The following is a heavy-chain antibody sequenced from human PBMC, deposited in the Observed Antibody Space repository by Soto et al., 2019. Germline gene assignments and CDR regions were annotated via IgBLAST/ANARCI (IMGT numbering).Heavy chain of an antibody. D-gene: IGHD3-3*01. J-gene: IGHJ6*03. CDR2: ISSSSSTI. V-gene: IGHV3-48*01. CDR1: GFTFSSYS. CDR3: SRLDFWGGYYTNNYYYYMDV. Sequence: PGGSLRLSCAASGFTFSSYSMNWVRQAPGKGLEWVSYISSSSSTIYYADSVKGRFTISRDNAKNSLYLQINSLRAEETAVYYYSRLDFWGGYYTNNYYYYMDVWGKGTTVTVSS.